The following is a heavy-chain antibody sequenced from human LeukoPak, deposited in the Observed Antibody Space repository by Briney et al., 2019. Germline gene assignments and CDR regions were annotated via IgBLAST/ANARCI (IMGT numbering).Heavy chain of an antibody. J-gene: IGHJ4*02. Sequence: PGGSLRLSCAASGFTFNNFGMHWIRQAPGKGLEWVALVRSGGTDKYYADSVKGRFTISRDNSKNMVYLQMNSLRVEDTAVYYCAKDRDEYDDDCWGQGILVTVST. CDR3: AKDRDEYDDDC. CDR2: VRSGGTDK. CDR1: GFTFNNFG. V-gene: IGHV3-30*02. D-gene: IGHD3-3*01.